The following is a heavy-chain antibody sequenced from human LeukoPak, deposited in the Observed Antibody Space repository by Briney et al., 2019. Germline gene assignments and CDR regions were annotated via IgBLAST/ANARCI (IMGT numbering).Heavy chain of an antibody. V-gene: IGHV1-46*01. CDR2: INPSGGST. J-gene: IGHJ2*01. Sequence: ASAKVSCKASGYTFTRYYMHWVRQAPGQGLEWMGIINPSGGSTRYAHKFQGRVTMTRDTSTSTVYMELSSRRSEDTAVYYCARTISDWYFDLWGRGTLVTVSS. D-gene: IGHD5-12*01. CDR3: ARTISDWYFDL. CDR1: GYTFTRYY.